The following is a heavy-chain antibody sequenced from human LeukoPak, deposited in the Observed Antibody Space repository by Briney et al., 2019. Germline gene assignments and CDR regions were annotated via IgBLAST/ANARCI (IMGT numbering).Heavy chain of an antibody. CDR3: ARGGYISHWFDP. CDR2: IYYSGTT. J-gene: IGHJ5*02. V-gene: IGHV4-31*03. CDR1: GGSISRSSYY. D-gene: IGHD5-24*01. Sequence: SQTLFLTCTVSGGSISRSSYYWTWIRQHPGKGLEWIGYIYYSGTTFYNPSLKSRITISVDTSKNQFSLKLSSVTAADTAVYYCARGGYISHWFDPWGQGTLVTVSS.